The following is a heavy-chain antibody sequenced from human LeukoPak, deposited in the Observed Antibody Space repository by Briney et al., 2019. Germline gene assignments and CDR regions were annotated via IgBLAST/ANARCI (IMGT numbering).Heavy chain of an antibody. CDR1: GYTFTGYY. CDR3: ARQYSSSWYYFDN. CDR2: IYPNSGGT. D-gene: IGHD6-13*01. V-gene: IGHV1-2*02. Sequence: ASVKVSCKASGYTFTGYYIHWVRQAPGRGLEWMGWIYPNSGGTSYVQIFQGRVTMTRDTSISTAYMELSRLRSDDTAVYYCARQYSSSWYYFDNWGQGTLVTVSS. J-gene: IGHJ4*02.